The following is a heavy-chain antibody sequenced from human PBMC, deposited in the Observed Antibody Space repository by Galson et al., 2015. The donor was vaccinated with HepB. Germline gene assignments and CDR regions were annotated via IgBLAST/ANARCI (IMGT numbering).Heavy chain of an antibody. V-gene: IGHV3-30*18. CDR2: ISQDGREK. Sequence: SLRLSCAASGVNFRNYVMNWVRQAPGKGLEWVAIISQDGREKYYEDTVRGRFAISRDNSNNTLYLHMSSLRPGDTAMYYCTKERYSIFGVTLVADSGMDVWGQGTTVSVSS. J-gene: IGHJ6*02. D-gene: IGHD3-3*01. CDR1: GVNFRNYV. CDR3: TKERYSIFGVTLVADSGMDV.